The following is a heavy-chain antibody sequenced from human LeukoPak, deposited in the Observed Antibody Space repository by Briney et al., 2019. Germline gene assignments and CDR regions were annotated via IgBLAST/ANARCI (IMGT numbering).Heavy chain of an antibody. J-gene: IGHJ3*02. CDR1: GASISSYY. V-gene: IGHV4-59*01. CDR2: IYYSGST. D-gene: IGHD3-16*01. Sequence: SETLSLTCTVSGASISSYYWSWIREPPGKGLEWIGYIYYSGSTNYNPSLKSRVTISIDTSKNQFSLKLSSVTAADTAVYYCARGGFYTDAFDIWGQGTMVTVSS. CDR3: ARGGFYTDAFDI.